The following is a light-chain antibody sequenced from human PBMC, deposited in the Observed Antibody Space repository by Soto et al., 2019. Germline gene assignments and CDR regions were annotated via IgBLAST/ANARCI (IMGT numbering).Light chain of an antibody. V-gene: IGLV2-14*01. CDR3: SSYTRSSTVV. CDR2: DVT. J-gene: IGLJ3*02. CDR1: SSDVGGYNY. Sequence: QSVLTQPASVSGSPGQSISISCTGTSSDVGGYNYVSWYQQHPGKAPKLMIYDVTNRPSGISSRFSGSKSANTASLTISGLQAEDEADYYCSSYTRSSTVVFGGGTKLT.